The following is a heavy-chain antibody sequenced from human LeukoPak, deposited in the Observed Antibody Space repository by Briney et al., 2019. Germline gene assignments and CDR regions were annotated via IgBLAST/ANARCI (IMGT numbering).Heavy chain of an antibody. CDR2: ISAYNGNT. J-gene: IGHJ5*02. V-gene: IGHV1-18*01. D-gene: IGHD3-3*01. CDR1: GYTFTSYG. Sequence: ASVKVSCRASGYTFTSYGISWVRQAPGQGLEWMGWISAYNGNTNYAQKLQGRVTMTTDTSTSTAYMELRSLRSDDTAVYYCAREGRATYYDFWSGYANWFDPWGQGTLVTVSS. CDR3: AREGRATYYDFWSGYANWFDP.